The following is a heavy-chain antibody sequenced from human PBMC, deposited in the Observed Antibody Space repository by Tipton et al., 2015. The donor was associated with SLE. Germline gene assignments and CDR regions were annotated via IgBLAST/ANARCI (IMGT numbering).Heavy chain of an antibody. D-gene: IGHD6-13*01. Sequence: QSGPEVKKPGSSVKVSCKASGDTFSSYAISWVRQATGQGLEWMAAVIPVFATPSYAQRFQGRVTITADEPTSTVYMELSSLRSEDTAVYYCARAGYSGRLDYWGQGTLVTVSS. CDR3: ARAGYSGRLDY. J-gene: IGHJ4*02. CDR2: VIPVFATP. V-gene: IGHV1-69*01. CDR1: GDTFSSYA.